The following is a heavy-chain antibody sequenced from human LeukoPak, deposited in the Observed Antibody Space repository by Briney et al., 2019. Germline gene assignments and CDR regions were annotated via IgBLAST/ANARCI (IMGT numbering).Heavy chain of an antibody. Sequence: SETLSLTCTVSGGSISSGGYYWSWIRQPPGKGLEWIGYIYHSGSTYYNPSLKSRVTISVDRSKNQFSLKLSSVTAADTAVYYCARLTQYQLLNWGQGTLVTVSS. CDR1: GGSISSGGYY. V-gene: IGHV4-30-2*01. D-gene: IGHD2-2*01. J-gene: IGHJ4*02. CDR2: IYHSGST. CDR3: ARLTQYQLLN.